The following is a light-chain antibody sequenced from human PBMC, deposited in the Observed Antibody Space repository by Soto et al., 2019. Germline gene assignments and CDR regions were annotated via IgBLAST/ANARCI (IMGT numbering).Light chain of an antibody. CDR2: EVS. V-gene: IGLV2-14*01. Sequence: QSALTQPASVSGSPGQSITISCTGTSSDVGGYNYVSWYQQHPGKAPKLMIYEVSNRPSGVSSRFSGSKSGNTASLTTSGLQADDEADYYCSSYTSTTTLVFGGGTKLTVL. CDR3: SSYTSTTTLV. CDR1: SSDVGGYNY. J-gene: IGLJ3*02.